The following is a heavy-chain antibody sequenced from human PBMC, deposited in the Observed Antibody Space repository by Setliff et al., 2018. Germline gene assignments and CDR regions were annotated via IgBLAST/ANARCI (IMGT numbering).Heavy chain of an antibody. CDR2: IYTTGTT. D-gene: IGHD1-26*01. CDR1: GASINSGTYY. J-gene: IGHJ4*02. Sequence: PSETLSLTCAVSGASINSGTYYWSWIRQPAGKGLEWIGRIYTTGTTNYSPSLTGRVTISADTSKNQISLKLSSVTAADTAVYFCARDNTIVGATDYWGQGTLVTVSS. CDR3: ARDNTIVGATDY. V-gene: IGHV4-61*02.